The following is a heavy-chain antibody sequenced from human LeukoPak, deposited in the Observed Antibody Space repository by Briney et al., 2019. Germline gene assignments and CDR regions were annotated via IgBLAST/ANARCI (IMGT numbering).Heavy chain of an antibody. J-gene: IGHJ3*02. V-gene: IGHV3-9*01. CDR2: ISWNSGSI. Sequence: GGSLRLSCAASGFTFSSYAMHWVRQAPGKGLEWVSGISWNSGSIGYADSVKGRFTISRDNAENSLYLQMNSLRAEDTALYYCAKDITYGSGRGAFDIWGQGTMVTVSS. D-gene: IGHD3-10*01. CDR3: AKDITYGSGRGAFDI. CDR1: GFTFSSYA.